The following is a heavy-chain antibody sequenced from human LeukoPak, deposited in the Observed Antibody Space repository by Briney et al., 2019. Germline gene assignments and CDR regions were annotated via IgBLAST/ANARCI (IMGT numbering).Heavy chain of an antibody. CDR3: ARGYCSGGSCYSVENWFDP. V-gene: IGHV1-2*06. Sequence: ASVKVSCKAAGYTFTGYYMFWVRPAPGQGLEWMGRINPNSGGTNYAQKFQGRVTMTRDTSISTAYMELSRLRSDDTAVYYCARGYCSGGSCYSVENWFDPWGQGTLLTVSS. CDR1: GYTFTGYY. D-gene: IGHD2-15*01. J-gene: IGHJ5*02. CDR2: INPNSGGT.